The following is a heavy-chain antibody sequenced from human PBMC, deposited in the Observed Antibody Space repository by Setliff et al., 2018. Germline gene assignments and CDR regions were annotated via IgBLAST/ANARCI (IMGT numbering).Heavy chain of an antibody. Sequence: SETLSLTCTVSGGSVNSGYDNWNWLRQPAGKGLEWIGHINRRGSTNFTPSLKSRVTISLDTSKNQFSLNLTSVTAADTAVYYCARATSGWYSAYYYYMDIWGKGTTVTVSS. D-gene: IGHD6-19*01. CDR1: GGSVNSGYDN. CDR2: INRRGST. J-gene: IGHJ6*03. CDR3: ARATSGWYSAYYYYMDI. V-gene: IGHV4-61*09.